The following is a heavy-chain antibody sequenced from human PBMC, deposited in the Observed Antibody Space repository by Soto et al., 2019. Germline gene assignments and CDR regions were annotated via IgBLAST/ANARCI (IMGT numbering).Heavy chain of an antibody. J-gene: IGHJ4*02. CDR3: ARARTNYYNTSDYDF. Sequence: KFSCKASGYTFIGYYMHWVRQAPVQGLEWMGWINPNSGDTNYAQKFQGRVTMTRDTSISTAYTELSRLRFDDTAVYYCARARTNYYNTSDYDFWGQGTLVTVSS. CDR2: INPNSGDT. V-gene: IGHV1-2*02. D-gene: IGHD3-22*01. CDR1: GYTFIGYY.